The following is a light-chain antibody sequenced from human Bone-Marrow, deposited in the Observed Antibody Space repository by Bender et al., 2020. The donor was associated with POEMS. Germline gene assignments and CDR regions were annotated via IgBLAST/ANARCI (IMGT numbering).Light chain of an antibody. Sequence: QSVLTQPPSASGTPGQRVTISCSGGSSNIGAHAVNWYQHLPGTAPKLLIYSSHRRPSEVPDRFSGSSSDTSASLAISGLQSEDEADCYCAVWNDSLNGWVFGGGTKLTVL. CDR2: SSH. V-gene: IGLV1-44*01. J-gene: IGLJ3*02. CDR1: SSNIGAHA. CDR3: AVWNDSLNGWV.